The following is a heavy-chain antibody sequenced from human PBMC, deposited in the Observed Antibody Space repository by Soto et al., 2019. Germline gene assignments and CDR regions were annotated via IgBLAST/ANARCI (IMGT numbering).Heavy chain of an antibody. V-gene: IGHV1-3*04. CDR3: ARCWGGIYGMDV. J-gene: IGHJ6*02. CDR1: GYTFTSYA. CDR2: INTGNGNT. Sequence: ASVKVSCKASGYTFTSYAVHWVRQAPGQRLEWMGWINTGNGNTKYSQKFQGRVAISRDTSASTAYMELSSPRSEDTAVYYCARCWGGIYGMDVWGQGTTVTVSS. D-gene: IGHD7-27*01.